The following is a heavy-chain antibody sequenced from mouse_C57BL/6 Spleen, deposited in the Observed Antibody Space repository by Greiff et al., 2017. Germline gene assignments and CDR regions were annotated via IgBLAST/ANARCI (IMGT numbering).Heavy chain of an antibody. Sequence: EVQLVESGGGLVQPKGSLKLSCAASGFSFNTYAMNWVRQAPGKGLEWVARIRSKSNNYATYYADSVKDRFTISRDDSESMLYLQMNNLKTEDTAMYYCVRHEREYYYGTYAMDYWGQGTSVTVSS. D-gene: IGHD1-1*01. J-gene: IGHJ4*01. CDR2: IRSKSNNYAT. CDR3: VRHEREYYYGTYAMDY. CDR1: GFSFNTYA. V-gene: IGHV10-1*01.